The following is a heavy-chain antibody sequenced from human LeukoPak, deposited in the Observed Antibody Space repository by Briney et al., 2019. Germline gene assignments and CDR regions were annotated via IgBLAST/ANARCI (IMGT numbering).Heavy chain of an antibody. V-gene: IGHV4-59*01. CDR3: ARMSSGIAAAVSY. CDR2: IYYSGST. CDR1: GGSISSYY. Sequence: SETLSLTCTVSGGSISSYYWSWIRQPPGKGLEWIGYIYYSGSTNYNPSLKSRVTISVDTSKNQFSLKLSSVTAADTAVYYCARMSSGIAAAVSYWGQGTLVTVSS. D-gene: IGHD6-13*01. J-gene: IGHJ4*02.